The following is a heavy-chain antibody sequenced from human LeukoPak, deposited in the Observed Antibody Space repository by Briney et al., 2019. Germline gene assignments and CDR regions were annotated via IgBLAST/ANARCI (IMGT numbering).Heavy chain of an antibody. J-gene: IGHJ6*04. CDR1: GFTFSNYA. CDR3: AELGITMIGGV. V-gene: IGHV3-23*01. D-gene: IGHD3-10*02. Sequence: GGSLRLSCAASGFTFSNYAMSWVRQAPGKGLEGVSSINGRGGSTYYADSVKGRFTISRDNSKNSLYLQMNSLRAEDTAVYYCAELGITMIGGVWGKGTTVTISS. CDR2: INGRGGST.